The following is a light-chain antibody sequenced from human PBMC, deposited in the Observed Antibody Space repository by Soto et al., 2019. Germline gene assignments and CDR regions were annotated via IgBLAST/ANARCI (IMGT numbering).Light chain of an antibody. CDR1: QSISSY. Sequence: DIQMTQSPSSLSASVGDRVTITCRASQSISSYLNWYQQKPGKAPKLLIYAASSLQSGVPSRFRGSRSGTDFNLTISSLQPEDFATYYCQQSYSTLWTFGQGTKVEIK. CDR2: AAS. CDR3: QQSYSTLWT. V-gene: IGKV1-39*01. J-gene: IGKJ1*01.